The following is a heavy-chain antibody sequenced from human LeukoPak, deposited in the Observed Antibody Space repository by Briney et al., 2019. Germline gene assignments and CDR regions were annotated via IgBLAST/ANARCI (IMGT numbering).Heavy chain of an antibody. CDR1: RFTFSSYG. D-gene: IGHD3-22*01. Sequence: GGSLRLSCAASRFTFSSYGIHWVRQAPGKGLEWLAFIWYDEITKNYADSVKGRFTISRDNSKNTLYVQLNSLRPDDTAVYYCAKDSSDYYFDYWGQGALVTVSS. CDR3: AKDSSDYYFDY. J-gene: IGHJ4*02. CDR2: IWYDEITK. V-gene: IGHV3-30*02.